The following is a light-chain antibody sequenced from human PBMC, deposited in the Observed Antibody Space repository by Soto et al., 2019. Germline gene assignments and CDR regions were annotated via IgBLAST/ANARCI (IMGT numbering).Light chain of an antibody. Sequence: QSVLTQPASVSGSPGQSITISCTGTSSVVGGYNYVSWYQQHPGKAPKLMIYDVSNRPSGVSNRFSGSKSGNTASLTISGLQAXXXXXXYXNSYTSSSTYVFGTGTKVTVL. CDR1: SSVVGGYNY. J-gene: IGLJ1*01. CDR3: NSYTSSSTYV. CDR2: DVS. V-gene: IGLV2-14*01.